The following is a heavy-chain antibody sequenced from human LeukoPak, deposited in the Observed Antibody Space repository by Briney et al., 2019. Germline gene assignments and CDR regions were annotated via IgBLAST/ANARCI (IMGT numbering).Heavy chain of an antibody. CDR2: FDPEDGET. CDR1: GYTLTELS. D-gene: IGHD3-16*01. CDR3: ATSKGLWGTFDY. J-gene: IGHJ4*02. V-gene: IGHV1-24*01. Sequence: ASVKVSCEVSGYTLTELSMHWVRQAPGKGLEWMGGFDPEDGETIYAQKFQGRVTMTEDTSTDTAYMELSSLRSEDTAVYYCATSKGLWGTFDYWGQGTLVTVSS.